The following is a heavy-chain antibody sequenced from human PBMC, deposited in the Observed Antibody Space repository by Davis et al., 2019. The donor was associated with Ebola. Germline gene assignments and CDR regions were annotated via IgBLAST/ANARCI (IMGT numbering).Heavy chain of an antibody. D-gene: IGHD6-13*01. CDR2: MNPDSGAT. V-gene: IGHV1-2*06. CDR1: GYTFTNYY. J-gene: IGHJ4*02. Sequence: ASVKVSCKASGYTFTNYYMHWVRQAPGQGLEWMGRMNPDSGATNYARKFQGRVTMMRDTSISTAYMELSGLRSDDTAVYYCARLCSSSCPNDFWGQGTLVTVSS. CDR3: ARLCSSSCPNDF.